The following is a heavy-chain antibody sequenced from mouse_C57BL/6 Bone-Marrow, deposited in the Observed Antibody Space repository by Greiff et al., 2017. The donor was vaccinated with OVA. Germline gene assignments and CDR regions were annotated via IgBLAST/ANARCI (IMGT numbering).Heavy chain of an antibody. V-gene: IGHV5-9*01. Sequence: DVQLQESGGGLVKPGGSLKLSCAASGFTFSSYTMSWVRQTPEKRLEWVATISGGGGNTYYPDSVKGRFTISRDNAKNTLYLQMSSLRSEDTALYYCARQGYYLAYWGQGTLVTVSA. CDR3: ARQGYYLAY. CDR1: GFTFSSYT. CDR2: ISGGGGNT. D-gene: IGHD2-3*01. J-gene: IGHJ3*01.